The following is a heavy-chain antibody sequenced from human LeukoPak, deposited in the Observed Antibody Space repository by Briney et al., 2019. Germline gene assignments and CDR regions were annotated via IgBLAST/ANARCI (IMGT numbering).Heavy chain of an antibody. V-gene: IGHV1-3*01. CDR3: ARERITIFGVVHYYGMDV. J-gene: IGHJ6*02. D-gene: IGHD3-3*01. CDR1: GYTFTSYA. Sequence: ASVKVSCKASGYTFTSYAMHWVRQAAGQRLEWMGWINAGNGNTKYSQKFQGRVTITRDTSASTAYMELSSLRSEDTAVYYCARERITIFGVVHYYGMDVWGQGTTVTVSS. CDR2: INAGNGNT.